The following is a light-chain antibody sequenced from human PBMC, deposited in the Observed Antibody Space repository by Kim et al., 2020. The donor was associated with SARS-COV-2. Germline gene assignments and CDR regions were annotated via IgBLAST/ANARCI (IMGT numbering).Light chain of an antibody. J-gene: IGKJ1*01. CDR2: GAS. CDR1: QTINMY. CDR3: QQSYILPRT. V-gene: IGKV1-39*01. Sequence: DIQMTQSPSSLSASVGDRVTITCRASQTINMYVNWYQQKPGRAPNLLIRGASILHSGVPSRFSGTGSGADFTLTISSLQPEDSATYYCQQSYILPRTFGQGTKVDIK.